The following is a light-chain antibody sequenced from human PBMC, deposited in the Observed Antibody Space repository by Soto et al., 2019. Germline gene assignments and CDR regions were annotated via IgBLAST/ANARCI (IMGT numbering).Light chain of an antibody. CDR3: QSYDRSLSGYV. J-gene: IGLJ1*01. CDR1: SSYIGAGYD. V-gene: IGLV1-40*01. CDR2: GNT. Sequence: QSVLTQPPSVSGAPGQRVTISCTGSSSYIGAGYDVHWYQQLPGAAPKLLFYGNTNRPSGVPDRFSGSKSGTSASLAITGLQAEDEGDCYCQSYDRSLSGYVFGTGTKVTVL.